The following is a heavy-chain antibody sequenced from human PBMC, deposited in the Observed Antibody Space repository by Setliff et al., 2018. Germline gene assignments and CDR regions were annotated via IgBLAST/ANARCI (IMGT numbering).Heavy chain of an antibody. CDR2: IGPYTGYT. J-gene: IGHJ4*02. V-gene: IGHV1-18*01. Sequence: ASVKVSCKASGYTFTRYGISWVRQAPGKGFEWMGWIGPYTGYTFYAPQFQGRVIMTTDTSTNTAYMDLRSLRSDDTAVYYCERLVRYCTTTSCQRTSGDDFWGQGTLVTVSS. CDR3: ERLVRYCTTTSCQRTSGDDF. CDR1: GYTFTRYG. D-gene: IGHD2-2*01.